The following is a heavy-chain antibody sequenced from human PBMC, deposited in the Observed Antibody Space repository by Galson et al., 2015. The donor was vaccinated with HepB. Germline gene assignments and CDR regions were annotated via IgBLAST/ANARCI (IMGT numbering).Heavy chain of an antibody. D-gene: IGHD2-21*01. CDR3: ARSAYCGDDCYGMDV. CDR1: GYSFSSYW. V-gene: IGHV5-51*03. J-gene: IGHJ6*02. Sequence: QSGAEVKKPGESLKISCQGAGYSFSSYWIGWVRQMPGKGLEWMGIIYPGDSDTRYSPSFQGQVTISADKSISTAYLQWSSLKASDTAMYYCARSAYCGDDCYGMDVWGQGTTVTVSS. CDR2: IYPGDSDT.